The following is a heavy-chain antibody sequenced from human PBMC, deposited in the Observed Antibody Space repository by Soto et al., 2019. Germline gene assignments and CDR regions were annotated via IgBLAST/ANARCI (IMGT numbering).Heavy chain of an antibody. CDR1: GGSISSSSYY. CDR3: AQTDSSTSPGNWFHH. V-gene: IGHV4-39*01. D-gene: IGHD6-13*01. J-gene: IGHJ5*02. CDR2: IYYSGST. Sequence: SETLSLTCTVSGGSISSSSYYWGWIRQPPGKGLEWIGSIYYSGSTYYNPSLKSRVTISVDTSKNQFSLKLSSVTAADTAVYYRAQTDSSTSPGNWFHHWGQGTLEAVSS.